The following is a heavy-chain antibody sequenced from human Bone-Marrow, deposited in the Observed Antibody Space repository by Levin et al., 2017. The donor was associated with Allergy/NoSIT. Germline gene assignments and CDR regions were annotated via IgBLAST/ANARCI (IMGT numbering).Heavy chain of an antibody. V-gene: IGHV3-15*07. D-gene: IGHD5-24*01. CDR2: ITSKTNGETT. CDR3: TTDDNHAY. Sequence: GGSLRLSCAASGFNFGNAWMNWVRQAPGKGLEWVGRITSKTNGETTDYAAPLEGRFTISRDDSKNTLYLQVNSLKTEDTAVYYCTTDDNHAYWGQGTLVTVSS. CDR1: GFNFGNAW. J-gene: IGHJ4*02.